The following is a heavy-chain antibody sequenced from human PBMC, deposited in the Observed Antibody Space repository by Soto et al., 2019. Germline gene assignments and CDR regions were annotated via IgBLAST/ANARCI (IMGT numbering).Heavy chain of an antibody. V-gene: IGHV3-7*01. Sequence: LRLSCAASGFTLRSYWMSWVRRAPGKGLEWLATIKTDASEKKYVDSVKGRFTVSRDNAKNPLYLQMDSLRAEDTAVYYCARDSGDGSGSSVNHYLDCWDRGTRVTVYS. CDR2: IKTDASEK. J-gene: IGHJ4*01. CDR1: GFTLRSYW. D-gene: IGHD3-10*01. CDR3: ARDSGDGSGSSVNHYLDC.